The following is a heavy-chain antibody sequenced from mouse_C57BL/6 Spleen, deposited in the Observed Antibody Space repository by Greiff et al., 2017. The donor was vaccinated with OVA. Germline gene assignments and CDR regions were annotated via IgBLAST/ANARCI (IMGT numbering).Heavy chain of an antibody. CDR3: ARNDYGSSYWYFDV. D-gene: IGHD1-1*01. Sequence: QVQLQQSGAELVKPGASVKLSCKASGYTFTSYWMHWVKQRPGQGLEWIGMIHPNSGSTNYNEKFKSKATLTVDKSSSTAYMQLSSLTSEDSAVYYCARNDYGSSYWYFDVWGTGTTVTVSS. CDR2: IHPNSGST. V-gene: IGHV1-64*01. CDR1: GYTFTSYW. J-gene: IGHJ1*03.